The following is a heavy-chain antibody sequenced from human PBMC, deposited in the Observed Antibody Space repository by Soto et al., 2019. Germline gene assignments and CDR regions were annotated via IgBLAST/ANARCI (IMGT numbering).Heavy chain of an antibody. J-gene: IGHJ4*02. V-gene: IGHV3-30*15. Sequence: QVQLVESGGSVVQPGRSLRLSCEASGFTFTSYAMHWVRQAPGKGLEWVAVISYDGINEYYADSVKGRFTISRDNFKNTLFLQMSSLRVEDTAVYYCARDRLRLGELSLIGYFDYWGQGTLVTVSS. CDR1: GFTFTSYA. D-gene: IGHD3-16*02. CDR3: ARDRLRLGELSLIGYFDY. CDR2: ISYDGINE.